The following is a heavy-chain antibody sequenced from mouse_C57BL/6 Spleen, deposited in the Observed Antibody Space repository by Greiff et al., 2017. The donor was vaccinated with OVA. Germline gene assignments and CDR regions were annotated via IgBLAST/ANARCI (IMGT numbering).Heavy chain of an antibody. CDR1: GYAFSSYW. CDR3: ARTGKGVYFDY. CDR2: IYPGDGDT. D-gene: IGHD4-1*01. J-gene: IGHJ2*01. Sequence: QVQLQQSGAELVKPGASVKISCKASGYAFSSYWMNWVKQRPGKGLEWIGQIYPGDGDTNYNGKFKGKATLTADKSSSTAYMQLSSLTSEDSAVYFCARTGKGVYFDYWGQGTTLTVSS. V-gene: IGHV1-80*01.